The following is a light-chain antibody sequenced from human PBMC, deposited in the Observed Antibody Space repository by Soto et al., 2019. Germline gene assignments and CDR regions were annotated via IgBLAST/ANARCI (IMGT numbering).Light chain of an antibody. J-gene: IGKJ4*01. CDR3: QQYNNWPPLT. V-gene: IGKV3-15*01. CDR1: QSVRTN. CDR2: AAS. Sequence: EVVVTQSPATLSVSLGGRATLSCRASQSVRTNLAWYQQKPGQAPRLLIYAASTRATGIPARFSGSGSGTEFTLAIPSLQSEDFAVYYCQQYNNWPPLTCGGGTKVEIK.